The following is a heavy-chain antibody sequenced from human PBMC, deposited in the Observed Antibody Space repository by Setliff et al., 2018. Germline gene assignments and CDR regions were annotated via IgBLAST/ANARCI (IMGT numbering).Heavy chain of an antibody. D-gene: IGHD1-1*01. V-gene: IGHV3-74*01. CDR3: AKVKKQLIRGSGFDY. CDR2: INSDGSTT. J-gene: IGHJ4*02. CDR1: EFTLSTYW. Sequence: GGSLRLSCAASEFTLSTYWIHWVRQAPRKGLVWVSRINSDGSTTTYADSVKGRFTISRDNGKNTVYLQMNSLRAEDTALYYCAKVKKQLIRGSGFDYWGQGTLVTVSS.